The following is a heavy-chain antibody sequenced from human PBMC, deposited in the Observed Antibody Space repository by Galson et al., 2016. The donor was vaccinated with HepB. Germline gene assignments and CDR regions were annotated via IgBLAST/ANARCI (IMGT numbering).Heavy chain of an antibody. V-gene: IGHV3-74*01. CDR1: GFTFTRYW. D-gene: IGHD4-17*01. CDR2: INSDGTSA. CDR3: VREDYGDDRVYYYYYGMDV. Sequence: SLRLSCAASGFTFTRYWMHWVRQAPGKGLVWVSRINSDGTSASYADSMKGRFTISRDNAKNTLYLQMNSLRAEDTAVYYCVREDYGDDRVYYYYYGMDVWGQGTTVTVSS. J-gene: IGHJ6*02.